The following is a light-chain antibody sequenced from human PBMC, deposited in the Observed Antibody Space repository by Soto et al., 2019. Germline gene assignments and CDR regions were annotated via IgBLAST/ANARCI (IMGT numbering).Light chain of an antibody. CDR2: GAS. J-gene: IGKJ2*01. CDR1: QSVIRAF. CDR3: QHYSDSPPMFT. V-gene: IGKV3-20*01. Sequence: EIVLTQSPDTLSLSPGERATLSCRASQSVIRAFLAWYQQKPGQAPRLLIHGASSRATGIPARFSGSGSGTYFTLTIGRLEPEDFAVYYCQHYSDSPPMFTFGRGTKLEIK.